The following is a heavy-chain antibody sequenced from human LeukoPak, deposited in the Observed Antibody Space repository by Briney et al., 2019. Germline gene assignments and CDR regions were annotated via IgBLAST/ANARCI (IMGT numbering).Heavy chain of an antibody. CDR1: GFTFSNYA. J-gene: IGHJ4*02. Sequence: GRSLRLSCAASGFTFSNYAMHWVRQAPGKGLEWVAVISYDGSDKYYADSVKGRFTISRDNSKNTLYLQMNSLRPEDTAVYYCARDWGRRYSSGWYGDFDHWGQGTLVTVSS. V-gene: IGHV3-30-3*01. CDR3: ARDWGRRYSSGWYGDFDH. CDR2: ISYDGSDK. D-gene: IGHD6-19*01.